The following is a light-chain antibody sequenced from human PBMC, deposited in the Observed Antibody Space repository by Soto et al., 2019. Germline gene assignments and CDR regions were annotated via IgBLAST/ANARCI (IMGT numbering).Light chain of an antibody. CDR2: GAS. CDR1: QSVSSSY. Sequence: EIVLTQSPGTLSLSPGERATLSCRASQSVSSSYLAWYQQKPGQAPRLLIYGASSRATGIPDRLSGSGSGTDFTLTISRLEPEDFAVYYWQQYGSSPRTFGQGTEVEIK. V-gene: IGKV3-20*01. J-gene: IGKJ1*01. CDR3: QQYGSSPRT.